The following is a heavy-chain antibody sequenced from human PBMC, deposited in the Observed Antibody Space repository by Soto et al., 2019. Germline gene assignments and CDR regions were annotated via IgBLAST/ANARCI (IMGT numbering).Heavy chain of an antibody. CDR1: GFTFTSYS. J-gene: IGHJ4*02. V-gene: IGHV3-48*01. Sequence: GGSLRLSCAASGFTFTSYSMNWVGQAPGKGLEWVSYISSSTTIIYYADSVKGRFTISRDNARNSLYLQINSLRAEDTAVYYCARRGLFESGGIDYWGQGTLVTVSS. CDR2: ISSSTTII. CDR3: ARRGLFESGGIDY. D-gene: IGHD3-10*01.